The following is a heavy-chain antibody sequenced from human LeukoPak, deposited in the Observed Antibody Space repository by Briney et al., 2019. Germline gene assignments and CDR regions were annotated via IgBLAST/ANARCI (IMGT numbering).Heavy chain of an antibody. Sequence: SVKVSCKASGGTFSSYAISWVRQAPGQGLEWMGGIIPIFGTANYAQKFQGRVTITADESTSTAYMELSSLRSEDTAVYYCARRGDFWSALGYFDYWGQGTLVTVSS. J-gene: IGHJ4*02. CDR3: ARRGDFWSALGYFDY. CDR1: GGTFSSYA. CDR2: IIPIFGTA. V-gene: IGHV1-69*13. D-gene: IGHD3-3*01.